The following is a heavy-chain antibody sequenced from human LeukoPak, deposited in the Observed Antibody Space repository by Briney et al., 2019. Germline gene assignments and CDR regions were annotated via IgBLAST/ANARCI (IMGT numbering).Heavy chain of an antibody. CDR1: GFTFSSYS. J-gene: IGHJ4*02. V-gene: IGHV3-48*01. CDR3: SRDMFRGTTMTSFDN. Sequence: PGGSLRLSCAASGFTFSSYSMNWVRQAPGKGLEWVSYISIGSSSIYYADSVKGRFTISRDNAKNSLYLQMNSLRAEDTAVYYCSRDMFRGTTMTSFDNWGQRTLVTVSS. D-gene: IGHD4-17*01. CDR2: ISIGSSSI.